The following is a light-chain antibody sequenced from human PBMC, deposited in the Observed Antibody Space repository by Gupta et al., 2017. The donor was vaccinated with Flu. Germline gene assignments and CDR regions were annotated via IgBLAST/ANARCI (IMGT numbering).Light chain of an antibody. J-gene: IGKJ1*01. CDR1: QDIRSN. Sequence: ASLSVSPGEGVTLSCRASQDIRSNLAWYQQKPGQAPRLLIYGASTRATGIPARFSGSGSGTEFTLSISSRQSEDSATYYCQQYDMWPPWTFGQGTKVEMK. CDR2: GAS. V-gene: IGKV3-15*01. CDR3: QQYDMWPPWT.